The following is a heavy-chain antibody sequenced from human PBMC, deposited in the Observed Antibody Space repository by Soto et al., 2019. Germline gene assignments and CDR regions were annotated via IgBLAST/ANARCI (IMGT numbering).Heavy chain of an antibody. J-gene: IGHJ4*01. CDR3: ANKVNSSPGSQYFDY. Sequence: EVQLLESGGGLVKPGGSLRLSCAASGFTFSSYSMSWVRQAPGKGLEWVAGFRRSGDDGTTYYADSVKGRFTISRDNSKNTLFLQMDNLRAEDTAIYYCANKVNSSPGSQYFDYWGQGTLVTVSS. V-gene: IGHV3-23*01. CDR1: GFTFSSYS. D-gene: IGHD3-10*01. CDR2: FRRSGDDGTT.